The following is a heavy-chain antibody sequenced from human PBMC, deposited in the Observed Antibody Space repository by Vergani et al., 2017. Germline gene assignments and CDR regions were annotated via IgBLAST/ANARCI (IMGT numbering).Heavy chain of an antibody. CDR1: GFTFGSYA. CDR2: LSCSGGRT. D-gene: IGHD1-26*01. Sequence: EVQLLESGGGLVQPGGSLRLSCAASGFTFGSYAMTWVRQAPGKGLEWVAALSCSGGRTYYADSVKGRFTISRDNSKNTLYLQMNSLRAEDTALYYCAKDRSLVGNDAFDIWGQGTMVTVSS. V-gene: IGHV3-23*01. J-gene: IGHJ3*02. CDR3: AKDRSLVGNDAFDI.